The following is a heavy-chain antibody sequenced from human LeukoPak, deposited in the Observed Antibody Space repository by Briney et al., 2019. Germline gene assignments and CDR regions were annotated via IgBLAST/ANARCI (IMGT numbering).Heavy chain of an antibody. CDR2: IIPIFGTA. CDR3: AGGGTRWGDGYYYYMDV. J-gene: IGHJ6*03. V-gene: IGHV1-69*05. Sequence: AASVKVSCKASGGTFSSYAISWVRQAPGQGLEWMGGIIPIFGTANYAQKFQGRVTITTDESTSTAYMELSSLRSEDTAVYYCAGGGTRWGDGYYYYMDVWGKGTTVTVSS. CDR1: GGTFSSYA. D-gene: IGHD3-16*01.